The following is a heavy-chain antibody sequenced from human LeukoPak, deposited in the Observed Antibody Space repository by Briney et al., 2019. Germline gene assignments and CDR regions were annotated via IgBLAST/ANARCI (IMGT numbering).Heavy chain of an antibody. V-gene: IGHV4-39*07. Sequence: SETLSLTCTVSGGSLSSSSYYWGWIRQPPGKGLEWIGSIYYSGSTYYNPSLKSRVTISVDTSKHQSSLKLSSVTAADTAVYYCARGPYVVVTADDAFDIWGQGTMVTVSS. D-gene: IGHD2-21*02. CDR1: GGSLSSSSYY. CDR2: IYYSGST. J-gene: IGHJ3*02. CDR3: ARGPYVVVTADDAFDI.